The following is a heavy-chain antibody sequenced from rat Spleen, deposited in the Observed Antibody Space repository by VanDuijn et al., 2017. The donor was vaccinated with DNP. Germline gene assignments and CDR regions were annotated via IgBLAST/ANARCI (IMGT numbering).Heavy chain of an antibody. Sequence: QVQLKESGPGLVQPSQTLSLTCTVSGFSLISNSIHWVRQPPGKGLEWVGAIWSGGSTDYNSTLKSRLSITRDTSKSQVFLKKNSLQTEDTAIYFCTRWGDYWYQGVMVTVSS. CDR2: IWSGGST. CDR3: TRWGDY. CDR1: GFSLISNS. V-gene: IGHV2-1*01. J-gene: IGHJ2*01.